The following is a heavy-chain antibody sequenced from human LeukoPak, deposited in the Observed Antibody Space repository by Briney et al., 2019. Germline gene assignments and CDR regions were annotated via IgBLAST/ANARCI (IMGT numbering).Heavy chain of an antibody. CDR1: GYSFTGYY. CDR3: ARHGGGYQLLNWFDP. V-gene: IGHV1-2*02. Sequence: ASVKVSCKASGYSFTGYYMHWVRQAPGQGLEWMGWINPNSGGTNYAQKFQGRVTMTRDTSISTAYMELSRLRSDDTAVYYCARHGGGYQLLNWFDPWGQGTLVTVSS. D-gene: IGHD2-2*01. CDR2: INPNSGGT. J-gene: IGHJ5*02.